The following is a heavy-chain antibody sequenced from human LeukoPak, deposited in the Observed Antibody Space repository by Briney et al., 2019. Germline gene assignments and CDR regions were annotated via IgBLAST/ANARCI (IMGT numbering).Heavy chain of an antibody. CDR3: ARAYSVSYWFDP. Sequence: SETLSLTCTVSGGSVSSGSYYWRWIRQPPGKGLEWIGYIYYSGSTNYNPSLKSRVTISVDTSKNQFSLKLSSVTAADTAVYYCARAYSVSYWFDPWGQGTLVTVSS. D-gene: IGHD5/OR15-5a*01. V-gene: IGHV4-61*01. CDR1: GGSVSSGSYY. J-gene: IGHJ5*02. CDR2: IYYSGST.